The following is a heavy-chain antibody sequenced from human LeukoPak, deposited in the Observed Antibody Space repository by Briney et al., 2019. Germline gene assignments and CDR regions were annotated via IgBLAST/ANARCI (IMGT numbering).Heavy chain of an antibody. CDR1: GGSISSYY. CDR3: ARVRSDYYYYGMDV. J-gene: IGHJ6*02. V-gene: IGHV4-4*07. CDR2: IYTSGST. Sequence: SETLSLTCTVSGGSISSYYWSWIRQPAGKGLEWIGRIYTSGSTNHNPSLKSRVTMSVDTSKNQFSLKLSSVTAADTAVYYCARVRSDYYYYGMDVWGQGTTVTVSS.